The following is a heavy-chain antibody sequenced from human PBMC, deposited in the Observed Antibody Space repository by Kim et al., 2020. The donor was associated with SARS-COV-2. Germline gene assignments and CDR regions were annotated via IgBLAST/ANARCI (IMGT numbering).Heavy chain of an antibody. D-gene: IGHD3-16*01. Sequence: GTEIDYADSVKGRFTNYRDNSKNTLDLQMNSLRVEDTAVYYCVRKGEDYWGQGTLVTVSS. CDR3: VRKGEDY. J-gene: IGHJ4*02. V-gene: IGHV3-33*01. CDR2: GTEI.